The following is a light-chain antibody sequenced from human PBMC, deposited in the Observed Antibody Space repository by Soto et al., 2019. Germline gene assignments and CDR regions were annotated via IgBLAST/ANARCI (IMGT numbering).Light chain of an antibody. CDR3: QQYNSWPLT. Sequence: EIVMTQSPATLSVSPGERATLSCRASQSVSSNLAWYQQKPGQAPRLLFYGASTRATGIPARFSGSGYETEFTLTISSLQSEDFAVYYCQQYNSWPLTFGGGTKVDIK. J-gene: IGKJ4*01. CDR1: QSVSSN. V-gene: IGKV3-15*01. CDR2: GAS.